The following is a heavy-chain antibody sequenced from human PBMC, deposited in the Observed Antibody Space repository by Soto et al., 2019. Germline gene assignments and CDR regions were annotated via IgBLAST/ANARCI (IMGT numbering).Heavy chain of an antibody. CDR1: GFAVSNTY. CDR2: IYSDGTT. Sequence: EVHLVESGGGLIQPGGSLTLSCAASGFAVSNTYMSWVRQAPGRGLEWVSFIYSDGTTCYADSVKGRFTISRDTSKNTLSLQMNSLRAEDTAVYYCARDCSGGSCYPDLGAWGPGTLVTVSS. CDR3: ARDCSGGSCYPDLGA. J-gene: IGHJ5*02. V-gene: IGHV3-53*01. D-gene: IGHD2-15*01.